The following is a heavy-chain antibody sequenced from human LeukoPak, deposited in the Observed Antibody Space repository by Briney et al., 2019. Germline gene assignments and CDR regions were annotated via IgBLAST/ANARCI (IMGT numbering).Heavy chain of an antibody. CDR3: ARDRGGVDYDSSGYLNYFDY. V-gene: IGHV1-18*01. Sequence: ASVTVSYTASGYTFTNYGISWVRQAPGQGLEWLGWISAYNGNTNYSQKLQGRVTITTDTSTSTAYMELRSLRSDDTAVYYCARDRGGVDYDSSGYLNYFDYWGQGTLVTVSS. CDR1: GYTFTNYG. J-gene: IGHJ4*02. CDR2: ISAYNGNT. D-gene: IGHD3-22*01.